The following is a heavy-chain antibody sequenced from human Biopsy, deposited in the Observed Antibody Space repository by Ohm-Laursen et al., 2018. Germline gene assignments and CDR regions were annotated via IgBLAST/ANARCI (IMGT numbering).Heavy chain of an antibody. CDR1: GGTYSGYY. CDR3: ARFIVPSLHCSNGVCPIRWFDP. CDR2: VHHDGRA. Sequence: PGTLSLTCAVYGGTYSGYYWSWIRQPPGKGLEWIGVVHHDGRANYNPSLKSRVTISGDMSKKQFSLKLSGVTAADTAVYYCARFIVPSLHCSNGVCPIRWFDPWGQGTLVTVFS. V-gene: IGHV4-34*01. D-gene: IGHD2-2*01. J-gene: IGHJ5*01.